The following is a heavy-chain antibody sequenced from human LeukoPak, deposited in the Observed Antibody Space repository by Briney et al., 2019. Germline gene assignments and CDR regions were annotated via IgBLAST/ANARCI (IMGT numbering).Heavy chain of an antibody. CDR2: ISGSGGST. Sequence: GGSLRLSCAASGFTFSSYAMSWVRQAPGKGLEWVSSISGSGGSTNYADSVKGRFTISRDNSKNTLYLQVNRLRAEDTAVYYCAKDGLEYSYGPYYFAYCGQGPLVTVSS. D-gene: IGHD5-18*01. CDR1: GFTFSSYA. J-gene: IGHJ4*02. V-gene: IGHV3-23*01. CDR3: AKDGLEYSYGPYYFAY.